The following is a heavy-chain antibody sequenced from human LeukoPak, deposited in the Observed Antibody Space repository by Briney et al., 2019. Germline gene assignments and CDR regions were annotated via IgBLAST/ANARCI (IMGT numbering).Heavy chain of an antibody. CDR1: GFTFSSYA. CDR3: VKARGSGRPSAFDI. CDR2: ISRNGGST. J-gene: IGHJ3*02. V-gene: IGHV3-64D*06. Sequence: GGSLRLSCSASGFTFSSYAMHWVRQAPGKGLEYVSAISRNGGSTYYADSVKGRFTISRDNSKNTLYLQMSSLRAEDTAVYYCVKARGSGRPSAFDIWGQGTMVTVSS. D-gene: IGHD3-10*01.